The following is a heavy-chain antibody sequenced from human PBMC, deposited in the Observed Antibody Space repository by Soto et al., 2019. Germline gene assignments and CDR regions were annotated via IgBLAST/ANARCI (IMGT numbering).Heavy chain of an antibody. J-gene: IGHJ6*03. V-gene: IGHV3-48*01. Sequence: EVQLVESGGGLVQPGGSLRLSCAASGFTFSSYSMNWVRQAPGKGLEWGSYISSSSSTIYYADSVKGRFTISRDNAKNSLYLQRNSLRAEDTAVYYCAREGITIFGVGRAGYMDVWGKGTTVTVSS. CDR1: GFTFSSYS. CDR3: AREGITIFGVGRAGYMDV. D-gene: IGHD3-3*01. CDR2: ISSSSSTI.